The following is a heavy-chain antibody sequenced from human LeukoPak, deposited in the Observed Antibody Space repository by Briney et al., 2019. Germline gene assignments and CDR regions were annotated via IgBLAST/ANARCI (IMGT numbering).Heavy chain of an antibody. D-gene: IGHD2-21*01. Sequence: PGGSLRLSYAASGFTFSSYDMNWVRQAPGKGLEWVSYISGSGGTIYYADSVKGRFTISRDNANNSLYLQMNSLRAEDTAVYYCARGALKCDPCFFDRWGQGTLVTVSS. CDR3: ARGALKCDPCFFDR. CDR1: GFTFSSYD. V-gene: IGHV3-48*03. J-gene: IGHJ4*02. CDR2: ISGSGGTI.